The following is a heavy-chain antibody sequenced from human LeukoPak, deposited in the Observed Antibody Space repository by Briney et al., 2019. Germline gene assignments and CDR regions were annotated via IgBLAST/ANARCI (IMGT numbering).Heavy chain of an antibody. J-gene: IGHJ5*02. CDR2: FDPEDGET. CDR3: ATLPLYYYDSSGYWRDWFDP. Sequence: GASVKTSCKVSGYTLTELSMHWVRQAPGKGLEWMGGFDPEDGETIYAQKFQGRVTMTEDTSTDTAYMELSSLRSEDTAVYYCATLPLYYYDSSGYWRDWFDPWGQGTLVTVSS. D-gene: IGHD3-22*01. CDR1: GYTLTELS. V-gene: IGHV1-24*01.